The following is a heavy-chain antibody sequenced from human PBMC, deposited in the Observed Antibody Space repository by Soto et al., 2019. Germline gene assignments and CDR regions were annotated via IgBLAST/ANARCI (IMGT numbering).Heavy chain of an antibody. Sequence: ASVKVSCKASGYTFTSYGISWVRQAPGQGLEWMGWISAYNGNTNYAQKLQGRVTMTTDTSTSTAYMELRSLRSDDTAVYSCARDRGRRGAATFFDYWGQGTLVTVSS. CDR3: ARDRGRRGAATFFDY. CDR1: GYTFTSYG. D-gene: IGHD3-10*01. V-gene: IGHV1-18*01. CDR2: ISAYNGNT. J-gene: IGHJ4*02.